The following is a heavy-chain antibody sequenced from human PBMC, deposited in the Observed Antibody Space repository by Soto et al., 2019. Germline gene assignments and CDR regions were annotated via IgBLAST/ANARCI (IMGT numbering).Heavy chain of an antibody. CDR1: GFTFSTFW. CDR3: ARGSNHFDY. CDR2: INSDGNST. V-gene: IGHV3-74*01. J-gene: IGHJ4*02. D-gene: IGHD4-4*01. Sequence: EVQLVESGGGLVQPGGSLRLSCAASGFTFSTFWMHWVRQVPGKGPVWVSRINSDGNSTSYADSVKGRFTISRDNAKNTLYLQMNSLRAADTAVYYCARGSNHFDYWGQGTLVTVAS.